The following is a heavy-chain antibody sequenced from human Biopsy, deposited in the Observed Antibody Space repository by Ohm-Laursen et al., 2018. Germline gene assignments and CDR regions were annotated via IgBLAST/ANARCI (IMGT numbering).Heavy chain of an antibody. Sequence: SDTLSLTCTVSGGSFTGHYWSWIRQPPGEGLEWIGHISYTGYTSYNASLKSRVTISVDTSRNHFSPRLSSLTAADTAVYYCARGSNDFGGLYFPRWGQGTLLTVSS. D-gene: IGHD4-23*01. J-gene: IGHJ4*02. CDR2: ISYTGYT. CDR3: ARGSNDFGGLYFPR. CDR1: GGSFTGHY. V-gene: IGHV4-59*11.